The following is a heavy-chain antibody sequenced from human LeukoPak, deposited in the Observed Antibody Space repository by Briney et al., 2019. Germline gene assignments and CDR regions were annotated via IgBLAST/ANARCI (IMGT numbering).Heavy chain of an antibody. CDR3: ARPSYGGNSDDY. D-gene: IGHD4-23*01. CDR2: IAWNSGNT. J-gene: IGHJ4*02. Sequence: PGGSLRLSCAASGFTFDNYAMHWVRQAPGKGLEWVSGIAWNSGNTGFADSVKGRFTISRDNAKNSLYLQMNSLRAEDTAVYYCARPSYGGNSDDYWGQGTLVTVSS. V-gene: IGHV3-9*01. CDR1: GFTFDNYA.